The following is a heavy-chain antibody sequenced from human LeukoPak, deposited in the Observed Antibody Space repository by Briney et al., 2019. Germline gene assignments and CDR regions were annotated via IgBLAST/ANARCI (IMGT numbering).Heavy chain of an antibody. J-gene: IGHJ4*02. V-gene: IGHV1-46*01. Sequence: ASVKVSCKASGDTFTSYYMHWVRQAPGQGLEWMGIINPSGGSTSYAQKFQGRVTMTRDTSTSTVYMELSSLRSEDTAVYYCARELPLSGSGSYYKGFDYWGQGTLVTVSS. CDR1: GDTFTSYY. D-gene: IGHD3-10*01. CDR2: INPSGGST. CDR3: ARELPLSGSGSYYKGFDY.